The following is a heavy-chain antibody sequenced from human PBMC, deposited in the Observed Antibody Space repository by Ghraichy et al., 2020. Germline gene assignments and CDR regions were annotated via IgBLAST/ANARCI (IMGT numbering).Heavy chain of an antibody. J-gene: IGHJ4*02. CDR1: GFTLSSYS. V-gene: IGHV3-21*01. CDR2: ISSSSSYI. D-gene: IGHD5-12*01. CDR3: ARDPQDIVATIYDY. Sequence: GGSLRLSCAASGFTLSSYSMNWVRQAPGKGLEWVSSISSSSSYIYYADSVKGRFTISRDKAKNSLYLQMNSLRAEDTAVYYCARDPQDIVATIYDYWGQGTLVTVSS.